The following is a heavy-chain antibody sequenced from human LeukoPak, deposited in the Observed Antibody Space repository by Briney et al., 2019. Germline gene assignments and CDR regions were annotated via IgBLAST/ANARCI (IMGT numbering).Heavy chain of an antibody. D-gene: IGHD2-15*01. CDR1: GFTFNNHA. CDR2: IGSSASAI. J-gene: IGHJ3*02. Sequence: PGGSLRLSCAASGFTFNNHAMNWVRRAPGKGLEWVSYIGSSASAIYYADSVKGRFTISRDDGDNSLHLQMNSLRAEDTAVYYCARGGYCSGGTCYWLNAFDIWGQGTVVTVSS. CDR3: ARGGYCSGGTCYWLNAFDI. V-gene: IGHV3-48*03.